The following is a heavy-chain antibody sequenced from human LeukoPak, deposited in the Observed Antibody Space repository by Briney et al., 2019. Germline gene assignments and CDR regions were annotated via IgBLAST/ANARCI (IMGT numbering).Heavy chain of an antibody. CDR1: GFTFSSNA. CDR3: AKDPRASSAYYYDRLGY. Sequence: GGSLTLSCTASGFTFSSNAMSWVRHAPGKGLKWLSPISGSGGSTYYAASVKGRFTISRDNAKSTLNLQMNSLRVEDTAVYYCAKDPRASSAYYYDRLGYWGQGTLVTVSS. D-gene: IGHD3-22*01. V-gene: IGHV3-23*01. J-gene: IGHJ4*02. CDR2: ISGSGGST.